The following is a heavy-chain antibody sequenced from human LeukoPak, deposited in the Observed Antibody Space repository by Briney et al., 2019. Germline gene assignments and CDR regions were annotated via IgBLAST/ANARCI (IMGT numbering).Heavy chain of an antibody. CDR2: ISSSGSYI. D-gene: IGHD3-22*01. V-gene: IGHV3-21*01. CDR3: ARDPYDSSWGLCYFDY. J-gene: IGHJ4*02. CDR1: GFTFSSYS. Sequence: GGSLRLSCAASGFTFSSYSMNWVRQAPGMGLEWVSSISSSGSYIYYADSVTGRFTISRDNAKKSLSLQLNSLRAEDTAVYYCARDPYDSSWGLCYFDYWGQGNLVTVSS.